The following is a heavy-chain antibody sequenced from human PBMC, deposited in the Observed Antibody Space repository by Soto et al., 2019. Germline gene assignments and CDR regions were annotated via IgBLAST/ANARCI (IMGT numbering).Heavy chain of an antibody. CDR3: AKEGSVVATTPDFDY. Sequence: PEGSRRLSCAASGFTFSSYGMHWVRQAPGKGLEWVAVISYDGSYKYYADSMKGRVTISRDNSKNTLYVQMNSLRAEDTAVYYCAKEGSVVATTPDFDYWGQGTLVTVSS. D-gene: IGHD5-12*01. J-gene: IGHJ4*02. V-gene: IGHV3-30*18. CDR2: ISYDGSYK. CDR1: GFTFSSYG.